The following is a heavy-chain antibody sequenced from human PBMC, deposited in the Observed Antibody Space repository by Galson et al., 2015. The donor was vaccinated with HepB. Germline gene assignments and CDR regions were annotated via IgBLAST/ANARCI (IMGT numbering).Heavy chain of an antibody. D-gene: IGHD6-19*01. Sequence: SLRLSCAASGFTFSYYAMSWVRQAPGKGLEWISAITPSGDNTYSADSMKGRFTISRDNSRNPLLLQMNSLRADDTAIYFCAKVFPEKTDGWYRQALYYFDSWGQGTRVTVSS. V-gene: IGHV3-23*01. J-gene: IGHJ4*02. CDR3: AKVFPEKTDGWYRQALYYFDS. CDR1: GFTFSYYA. CDR2: ITPSGDNT.